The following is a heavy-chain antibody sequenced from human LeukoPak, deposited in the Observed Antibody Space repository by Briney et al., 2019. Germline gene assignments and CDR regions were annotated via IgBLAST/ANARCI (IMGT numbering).Heavy chain of an antibody. D-gene: IGHD3-10*01. Sequence: SETLSLTCAVYGGSFSGYYWSWIRQPPGKGLEWIGEINHSGSTNYNPSLKSRVTISVDTSKNQFSLKLSSVTAADTAVYYCARRRYYYGSGTNAFDIWGQGTMVTVSS. CDR3: ARRRYYYGSGTNAFDI. CDR1: GGSFSGYY. J-gene: IGHJ3*02. CDR2: INHSGST. V-gene: IGHV4-34*01.